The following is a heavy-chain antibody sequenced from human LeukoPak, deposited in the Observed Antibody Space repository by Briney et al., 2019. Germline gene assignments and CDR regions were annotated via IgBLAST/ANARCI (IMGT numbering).Heavy chain of an antibody. CDR3: ARINRDIVVVPAAMNYYYYYMDV. CDR1: GGSISSYY. Sequence: PSETLSLTCTVSGGSISSYYWSWLRQPPGKGLEWIGYIYYSGSTNYNPPLKSRVTISVDTSKNQFSLELSSVTAADTAVYYCARINRDIVVVPAAMNYYYYYMDVWGKGTTVTVSS. V-gene: IGHV4-59*01. J-gene: IGHJ6*03. D-gene: IGHD2-2*01. CDR2: IYYSGST.